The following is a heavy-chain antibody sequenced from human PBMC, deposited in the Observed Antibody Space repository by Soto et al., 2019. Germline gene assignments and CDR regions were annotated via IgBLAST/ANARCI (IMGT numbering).Heavy chain of an antibody. Sequence: SVKVSCKASGYTFTGYYMHWVRQAPGQGLEWVGGIIPIFGTANYAQKFQGRVTITADESTSTAYMELSSLRSEDTAVYYCARETILLAVAGSNWFDPWGQGTLVTVSS. V-gene: IGHV1-69*13. CDR1: GYTFTGYY. CDR2: IIPIFGTA. J-gene: IGHJ5*02. CDR3: ARETILLAVAGSNWFDP. D-gene: IGHD6-19*01.